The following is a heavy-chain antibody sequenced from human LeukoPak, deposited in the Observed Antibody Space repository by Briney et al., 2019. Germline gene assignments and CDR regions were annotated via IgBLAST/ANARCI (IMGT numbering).Heavy chain of an antibody. Sequence: GGSLRLSCAASGFTFSSYGMHWVRQAPGKGLEWVAVISYDGSNKYYADSVKGRFTISRDNSKNTLDLQMNSLRAEDTALYYCAKDFVDSPDDAFDIWGQGTMVTVSS. CDR2: ISYDGSNK. J-gene: IGHJ3*02. V-gene: IGHV3-30*18. CDR1: GFTFSSYG. CDR3: AKDFVDSPDDAFDI.